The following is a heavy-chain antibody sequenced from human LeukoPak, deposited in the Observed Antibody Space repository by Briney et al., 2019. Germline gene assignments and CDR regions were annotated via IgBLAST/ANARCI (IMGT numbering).Heavy chain of an antibody. CDR3: ARDRVQLWNYGMDV. D-gene: IGHD1-1*01. Sequence: GGSLRLSCAASGFTLSSYAMHWVRQGPGKGLEWVGTISYHGNNEYYADSVKGRFTISRDNSKNTLYLQMNSLRTEDTAAYYCARDRVQLWNYGMDVWGQGTTVTVSS. V-gene: IGHV3-30-3*01. CDR2: ISYHGNNE. J-gene: IGHJ6*02. CDR1: GFTLSSYA.